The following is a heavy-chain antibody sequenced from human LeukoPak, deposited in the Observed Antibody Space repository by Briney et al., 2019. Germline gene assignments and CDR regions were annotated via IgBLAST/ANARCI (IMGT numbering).Heavy chain of an antibody. V-gene: IGHV3-74*01. CDR3: VRDNNWSVDY. D-gene: IGHD1-20*01. J-gene: IGHJ4*02. Sequence: PGGALRISRVASGFTLTQHWLHWVPPAPGQGPVGVSRINNDGSNIDYADSVKGRVTISRDNARNTLYLQMDSLRAEDTAVYHCVRDNNWSVDYWGQGTPVTVSS. CDR2: INNDGSNI. CDR1: GFTLTQHW.